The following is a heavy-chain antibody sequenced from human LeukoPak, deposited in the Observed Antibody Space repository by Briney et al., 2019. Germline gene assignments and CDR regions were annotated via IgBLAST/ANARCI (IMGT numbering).Heavy chain of an antibody. CDR2: ISSSGSTI. CDR3: ARGFWGSSYNWFDP. J-gene: IGHJ5*02. D-gene: IGHD5-18*01. Sequence: GGSLRLSCAASGFTFSSYEMNWVRQAPGKGLEWVSYISSSGSTIYYADSVKGRFTISRDNAKNSLYLQMNSLRAEDTAVYYCARGFWGSSYNWFDPWGQGTLVTVSS. V-gene: IGHV3-48*03. CDR1: GFTFSSYE.